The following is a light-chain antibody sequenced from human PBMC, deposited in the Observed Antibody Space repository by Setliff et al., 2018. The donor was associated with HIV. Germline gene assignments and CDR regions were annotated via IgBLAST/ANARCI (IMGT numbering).Light chain of an antibody. CDR2: AVS. Sequence: QSVLTQPASVSGSPGQSITISCTGSSSDVGGYNYVSWYQQHPGKAPKLMIYAVSNRPSGVSNRFSGSKSGNMASLTISGLQAEDEADYYCSSYTSSTPLYVFGTGTKVNVL. J-gene: IGLJ1*01. CDR3: SSYTSSTPLYV. CDR1: SSDVGGYNY. V-gene: IGLV2-14*03.